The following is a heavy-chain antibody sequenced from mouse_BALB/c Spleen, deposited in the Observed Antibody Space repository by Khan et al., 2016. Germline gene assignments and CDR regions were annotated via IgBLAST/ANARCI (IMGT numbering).Heavy chain of an antibody. CDR2: ISYDGSN. J-gene: IGHJ3*01. CDR1: GYSITSGYY. D-gene: IGHD2-1*01. Sequence: EVQLQESGPGLVKPSQSLSLTCSVTGYSITSGYYWNWIRQFPGNKLEWMGYISYDGSNNYNPSLKNRISITRDTSKNQFFLKLSSVTTEDTATYYCATYGNYEGFAYWGQGTLVTVSA. V-gene: IGHV3-6*02. CDR3: ATYGNYEGFAY.